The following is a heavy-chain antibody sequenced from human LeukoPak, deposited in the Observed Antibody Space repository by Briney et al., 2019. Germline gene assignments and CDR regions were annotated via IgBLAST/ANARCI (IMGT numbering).Heavy chain of an antibody. CDR2: LIPILGTA. CDR1: GGTFSSYA. V-gene: IGHV1-69*06. D-gene: IGHD5-18*01. CDR3: AGGGVDTAMASAY. J-gene: IGHJ4*02. Sequence: SVKVSCKASGGTFSSYAISWVRQAPGQGLEWMGGLIPILGTANSAQKFRGRVTFTAEKSTRTAYMGLSTERSEDTAVYYCAGGGVDTAMASAYWGQGTLVTVSS.